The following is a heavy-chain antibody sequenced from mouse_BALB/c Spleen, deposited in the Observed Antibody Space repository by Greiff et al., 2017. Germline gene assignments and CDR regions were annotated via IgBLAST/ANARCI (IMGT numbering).Heavy chain of an antibody. D-gene: IGHD2-14*01. CDR1: GYTFSSYW. V-gene: IGHV1-9*01. CDR3: SRYDYRYWLDY. CDR2: ILPGSGST. J-gene: IGHJ3*01. Sequence: QVQLLQSGADLMKPGASVKISCTASGYTFSSYWIEWVKQRPGHGLEWIGEILPGSGSTNYNEKFKGQATFTADTSSNTSYMQHSSLTSDDSAVYYCSRYDYRYWLDYWGQGTLVTVSA.